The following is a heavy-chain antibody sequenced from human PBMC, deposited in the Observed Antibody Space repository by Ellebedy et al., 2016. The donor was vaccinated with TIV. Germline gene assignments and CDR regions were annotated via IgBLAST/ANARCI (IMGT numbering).Heavy chain of an antibody. J-gene: IGHJ2*01. CDR1: GGTFSNYV. D-gene: IGHD1-20*01. Sequence: AASVKVSCKASGGTFSNYVISWVRQAPGQGLEWLGGIIPVLGIPIYAQDFQVRLTITADKSTSTAFMDLGSLRSDETAVYYCARTPWYDSEGSVRYWYFDLWGRGTRVIVSS. V-gene: IGHV1-69*10. CDR2: IIPVLGIP. CDR3: ARTPWYDSEGSVRYWYFDL.